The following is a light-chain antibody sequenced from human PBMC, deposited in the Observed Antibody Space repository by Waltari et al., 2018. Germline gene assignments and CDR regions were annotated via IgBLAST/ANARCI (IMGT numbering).Light chain of an antibody. CDR1: SSDVGFYNY. CDR3: NAYAGSSSWV. CDR2: DVS. V-gene: IGLV2-14*01. Sequence: QSALTQPASVSGSPGPSITISCTGTSSDVGFYNYVSWYQQHPGKAPKLMIYDVSERPSGVSNRFSGSKSGNMASLTISGLQAEDEADYYCNAYAGSSSWVFVGGTKLTVL. J-gene: IGLJ3*02.